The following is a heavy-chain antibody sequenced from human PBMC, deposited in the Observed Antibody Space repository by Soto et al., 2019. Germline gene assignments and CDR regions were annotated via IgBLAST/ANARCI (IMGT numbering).Heavy chain of an antibody. CDR3: AKDRGSPGDSSGYYFPYYYYGMDV. CDR2: ISYDGSNK. CDR1: GFTFSSYG. Sequence: QVQLVESGGGVVQPGRSLRLSCAASGFTFSSYGMHWVRQAPGKGLEWVAVISYDGSNKYYADSVKGRFTISRDNSKNTLYLQMNSLRAEDTAVYYCAKDRGSPGDSSGYYFPYYYYGMDVWGQGTTVTVSS. V-gene: IGHV3-30*18. J-gene: IGHJ6*02. D-gene: IGHD3-22*01.